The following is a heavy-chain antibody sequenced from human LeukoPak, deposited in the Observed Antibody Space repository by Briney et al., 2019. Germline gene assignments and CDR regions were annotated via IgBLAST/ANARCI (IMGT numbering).Heavy chain of an antibody. CDR1: GFTFSDHS. J-gene: IGHJ5*02. V-gene: IGHV3-11*03. CDR3: ARYCSGDSCYSGGS. CDR2: ISSSSTYT. Sequence: GGSLRLSCAASGFTFSDHSTSWIRQAPGKGLTWVSYISSSSTYTKYADSVKGRFTISRDNAKNSLYLQMNSLRAEDTAVYYCARYCSGDSCYSGGSWGQGTLVTVSS. D-gene: IGHD2-15*01.